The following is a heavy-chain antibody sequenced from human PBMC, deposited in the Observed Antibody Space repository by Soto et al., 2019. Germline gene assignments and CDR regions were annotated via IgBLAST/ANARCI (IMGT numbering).Heavy chain of an antibody. V-gene: IGHV4-39*01. J-gene: IGHJ6*02. CDR3: ARAPGREYYYGMDV. CDR1: GGSISSSSYY. CDR2: IYYSGST. Sequence: SETLSLTCTVSGGSISSSSYYWGWIRQPPGKGLEWIGSIYYSGSTYYNPSLKSRVTISVDTSKNQFSLKLSSVTAADTAVYYCARAPGREYYYGMDVWGQGTTVTVSS. D-gene: IGHD3-10*01.